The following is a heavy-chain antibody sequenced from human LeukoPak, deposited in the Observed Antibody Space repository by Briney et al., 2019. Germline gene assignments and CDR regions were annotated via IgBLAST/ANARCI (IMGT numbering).Heavy chain of an antibody. V-gene: IGHV1-69*05. CDR3: ARVYSGSYWARYAFDI. Sequence: ASVKVSCKASGGTFSSYAISWVRQAPGQGLEWMGGIIPIFGTANYAQKFQGRVTITTDESTSTAYMKLSSLRSEDTAVYYCARVYSGSYWARYAFDIWGQGKMVTVSS. J-gene: IGHJ3*02. CDR2: IIPIFGTA. CDR1: GGTFSSYA. D-gene: IGHD1-26*01.